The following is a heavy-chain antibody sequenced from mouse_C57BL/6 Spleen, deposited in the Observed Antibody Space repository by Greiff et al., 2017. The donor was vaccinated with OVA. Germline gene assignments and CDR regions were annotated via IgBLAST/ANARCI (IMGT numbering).Heavy chain of an antibody. J-gene: IGHJ1*03. D-gene: IGHD1-1*01. CDR1: GYTFTSYW. Sequence: QVQLQQSGAELVKPGASVKMSCKASGYTFTSYWITWVKQRPGQGLEWIGDIYPGSGSTNYNEKFKSKATLTVDTSSSTAYMQLSSLTSEDSAVYYCARGYYYGSSYPYFDVWGTGTTVTVSS. CDR2: IYPGSGST. V-gene: IGHV1-55*01. CDR3: ARGYYYGSSYPYFDV.